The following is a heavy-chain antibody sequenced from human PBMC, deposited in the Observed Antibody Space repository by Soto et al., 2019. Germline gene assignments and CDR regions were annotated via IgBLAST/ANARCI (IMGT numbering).Heavy chain of an antibody. J-gene: IGHJ6*02. CDR1: GASISSYNY. D-gene: IGHD3-3*01. Sequence: SETLSLTCNVSGASISSYNYWGWFRQPPGKGLEWIGSIFFSGDIMYNPFLQSRLTLFVDTSKNQFSLKLSSLTAADTAVYYCARVFAGGYDFWSGYYTNYYYYGMDVWGQGTTVTVSS. CDR2: IFFSGDI. CDR3: ARVFAGGYDFWSGYYTNYYYYGMDV. V-gene: IGHV4-39*07.